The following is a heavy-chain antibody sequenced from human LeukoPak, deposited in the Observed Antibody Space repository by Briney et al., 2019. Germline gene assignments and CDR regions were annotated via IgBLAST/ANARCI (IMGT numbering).Heavy chain of an antibody. CDR1: GFTFSDYY. CDR3: ARDLYYDSSGHYYY. D-gene: IGHD3-22*01. Sequence: GGTLRLSCAASGFTFSDYYMSWIRQAPGKGREWVSYISTSGSTIYYADSVKGRFTISRDNAKNSVFLQMNSLRAEDTAVYYCARDLYYDSSGHYYYWGQGTRVTVSS. V-gene: IGHV3-11*01. CDR2: ISTSGSTI. J-gene: IGHJ4*02.